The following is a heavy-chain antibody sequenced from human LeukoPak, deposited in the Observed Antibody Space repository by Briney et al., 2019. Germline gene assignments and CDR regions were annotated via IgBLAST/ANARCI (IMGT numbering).Heavy chain of an antibody. CDR1: GYTFTDYY. CDR2: ITPSSGGT. D-gene: IGHD3-9*01. Sequence: ASVTVSCKASGYTFTDYYIHWVRQAPGQGLEWIGWITPSSGGTTYAQRFQGRVTMTRDTSISIVYMELSRLRTDDTAVYYCARGTAPVLQYLDWLYMDVWGEGTTVTVSS. V-gene: IGHV1-2*02. CDR3: ARGTAPVLQYLDWLYMDV. J-gene: IGHJ6*03.